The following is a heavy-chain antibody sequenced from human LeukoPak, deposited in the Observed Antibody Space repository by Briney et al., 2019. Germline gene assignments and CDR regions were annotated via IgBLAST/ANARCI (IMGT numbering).Heavy chain of an antibody. V-gene: IGHV4-59*01. CDR3: ARGWGSSWYNYFDY. J-gene: IGHJ4*02. CDR2: IYYSGST. D-gene: IGHD6-13*01. CDR1: GGSISGYY. Sequence: KPSETLSLTCSVSGGSISGYYWNWIRQPPGKGLEWIGYIYYSGSTNYNPSLKSRVTISVDTSKNQFSLKLSSVTAADTAVYYCARGWGSSWYNYFDYWGQGTLATVSS.